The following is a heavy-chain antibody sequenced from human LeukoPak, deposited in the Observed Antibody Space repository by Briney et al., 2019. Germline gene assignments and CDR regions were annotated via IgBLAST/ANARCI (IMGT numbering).Heavy chain of an antibody. CDR3: ARAYYYDSSGTLYYFDY. Sequence: EASVKVSCKASGGTFSSYAISWVRQAPGQGLEWMGGIIPIFGTANYAQKFQGRVTITADESTSTAYMELSSLRSEDTAVYYCARAYYYDSSGTLYYFDYWGQGTLVTVSS. CDR2: IIPIFGTA. V-gene: IGHV1-69*13. J-gene: IGHJ4*02. CDR1: GGTFSSYA. D-gene: IGHD3-22*01.